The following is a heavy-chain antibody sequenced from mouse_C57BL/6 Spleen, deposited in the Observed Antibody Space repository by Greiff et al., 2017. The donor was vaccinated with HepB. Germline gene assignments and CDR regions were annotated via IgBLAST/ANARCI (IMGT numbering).Heavy chain of an antibody. V-gene: IGHV3-1*01. CDR1: GYSITSGYD. Sequence: EVQGVESGPGMVKPSQSLSLTCTVTGYSITSGYDWHWIRHFPGNKLEWMGYISYSGSTNYNPSLKSRISITHDTSKNHFFLKLNSVTTEDTATYYCARDNYGSSFAYWGQGTLVTVSA. CDR3: ARDNYGSSFAY. CDR2: ISYSGST. D-gene: IGHD1-1*01. J-gene: IGHJ3*01.